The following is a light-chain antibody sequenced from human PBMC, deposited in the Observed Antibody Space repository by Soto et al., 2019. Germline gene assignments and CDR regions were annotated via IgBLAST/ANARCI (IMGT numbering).Light chain of an antibody. CDR3: SSYTSSSIDYV. J-gene: IGLJ1*01. Sequence: QSALTQPASVSGSPGQSITISCTRTSSDVGGYNDVSWYQQHPGKAPKLMIYEVSNRPSGVSNRFSGSKSGNTASLTISGLQDEAEADYYCSSYTSSSIDYVFGRGTKVTVL. CDR2: EVS. CDR1: SSDVGGYND. V-gene: IGLV2-14*01.